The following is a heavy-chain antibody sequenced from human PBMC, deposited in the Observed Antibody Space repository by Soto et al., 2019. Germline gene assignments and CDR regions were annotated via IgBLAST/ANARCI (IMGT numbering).Heavy chain of an antibody. J-gene: IGHJ2*01. CDR2: ISHHGNSH. CDR3: VKDAVTIEFLEWRTLML. D-gene: IGHD3-3*01. V-gene: IGHV3-30*18. CDR1: GLTFSDYG. Sequence: QVQLVESGGGVVQPGRSLRLSCAASGLTFSDYGMHWVRQAPGKGLEWVAVISHHGNSHYYADSVKGRFTISRDNSKNSLALRMARLRAEDTAVYVCVKDAVTIEFLEWRTLMLWCRGTRVTVSS.